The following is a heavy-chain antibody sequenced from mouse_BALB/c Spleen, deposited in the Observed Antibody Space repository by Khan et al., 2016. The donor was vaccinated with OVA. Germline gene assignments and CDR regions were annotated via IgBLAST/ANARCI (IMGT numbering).Heavy chain of an antibody. Sequence: QVQLKQSGPELKKPGETVKISCKAPGYTFTNYGMNWVKQAPGKGLKWMGWINTYTGEPTYADDFKGRFAFSLETSASTAYLQINNLKNEDTATXFCARSNGNYWFAYWGQGTLVTVSA. CDR2: INTYTGEP. CDR3: ARSNGNYWFAY. D-gene: IGHD2-1*01. V-gene: IGHV9-3-1*01. CDR1: GYTFTNYG. J-gene: IGHJ3*01.